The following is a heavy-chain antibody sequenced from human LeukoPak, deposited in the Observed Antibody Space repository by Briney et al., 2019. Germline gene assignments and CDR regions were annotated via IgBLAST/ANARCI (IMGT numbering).Heavy chain of an antibody. CDR3: VREGYKLLSKNFDY. J-gene: IGHJ4*02. Sequence: ASVKVSCKASGYTFTSYGISWVRQAPGQGLEWMGWISAYSGDTDYAQKLQGRVSVTTDTSTSTAYMELRSLRSDDTAVYYCVREGYKLLSKNFDYWGQGTLVTVSS. V-gene: IGHV1-18*01. D-gene: IGHD2-21*02. CDR2: ISAYSGDT. CDR1: GYTFTSYG.